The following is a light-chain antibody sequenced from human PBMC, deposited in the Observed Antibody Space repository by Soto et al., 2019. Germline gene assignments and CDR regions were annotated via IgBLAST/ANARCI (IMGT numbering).Light chain of an antibody. Sequence: QSVLTQSPSASASLGASVKLTCTLSSGHSSYAIAWHQQQPEKGPRYLMKLNSDGRHSKGDGIPDRFSGSSSGTERYLTISSLQSEDEADYYCQTWGSGIQVFGGGTKLTVL. CDR2: LNSDGRH. CDR3: QTWGSGIQV. V-gene: IGLV4-69*01. CDR1: SGHSSYA. J-gene: IGLJ2*01.